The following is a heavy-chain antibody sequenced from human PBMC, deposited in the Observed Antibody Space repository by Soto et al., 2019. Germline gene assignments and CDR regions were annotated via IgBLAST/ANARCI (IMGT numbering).Heavy chain of an antibody. CDR1: GFNFSSYG. V-gene: IGHV3-30*03. CDR2: ISYDGSNK. J-gene: IGHJ4*02. Sequence: QVQLVESGGGVVQPGRSLRLSCAASGFNFSSYGMHWVRQAPGKGLEWVAVISYDGSNKYYADSVKGRFTISRDNSKNTLYLQMNSLRAEDTAVYYCVTSDGGYWGQGTLVTVSS. CDR3: VTSDGGY.